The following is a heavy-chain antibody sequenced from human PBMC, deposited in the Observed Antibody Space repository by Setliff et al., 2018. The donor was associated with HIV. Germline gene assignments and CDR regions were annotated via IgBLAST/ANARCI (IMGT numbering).Heavy chain of an antibody. J-gene: IGHJ4*02. Sequence: GASVKVSCKASGYTFTSHMHWVRQAPGQGLEWVGRIDPNNGDTSFAQRFQGRVTMTRDTSISTAYMELHRLKFDDTAVYYCARGAIRSNTSCRGVMDYWGQGTLVTVSS. CDR2: IDPNNGDT. D-gene: IGHD2-2*01. V-gene: IGHV1-2*06. CDR3: ARGAIRSNTSCRGVMDY. CDR1: GYTFTSH.